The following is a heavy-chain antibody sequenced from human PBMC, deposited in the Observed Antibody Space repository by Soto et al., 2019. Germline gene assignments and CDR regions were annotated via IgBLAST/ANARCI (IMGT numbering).Heavy chain of an antibody. CDR2: IIPIFGTA. CDR3: ATVVTAAFDI. CDR1: VDSFSRYA. D-gene: IGHD2-15*01. J-gene: IGHJ3*02. V-gene: IGHV1-69*06. Sequence: VKGSCKAAVDSFSRYAFRLVRQAPGQGLEWMGGIIPIFGTANYAQKFQGRVTITADKSTSTAYMELSSLRSEDTAVYYCATVVTAAFDIPGQGTILTLSS.